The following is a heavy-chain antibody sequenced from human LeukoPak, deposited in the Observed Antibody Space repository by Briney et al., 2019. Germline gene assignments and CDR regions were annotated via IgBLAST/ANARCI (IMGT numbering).Heavy chain of an antibody. D-gene: IGHD1-1*01. CDR3: ARGTWSRVFGI. Sequence: SETLSLTCTVSIGSVTSYYWNWIRQAPGKGLECIGSLQYSGSTYYNPSLKSRVAISVDPSKNQLSLNLTSVTAADTAVYYCARGTWSRVFGIWGQGTMVTVSS. V-gene: IGHV4-59*02. CDR1: IGSVTSYY. J-gene: IGHJ3*02. CDR2: LQYSGST.